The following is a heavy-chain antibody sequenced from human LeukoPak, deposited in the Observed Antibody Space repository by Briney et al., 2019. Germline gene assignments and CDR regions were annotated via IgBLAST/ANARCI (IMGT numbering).Heavy chain of an antibody. J-gene: IGHJ5*02. V-gene: IGHV1-69*05. Sequence: SVKVSCKASGGTFSSYAISWVRQAPGQGLEWMGGIIPIFGTANYAQKLQGRVTITTDESTSTVYMELSSLRSEDSAVYYCAKSALGATAWFDPWGQGTLVTVSS. D-gene: IGHD1-26*01. CDR2: IIPIFGTA. CDR1: GGTFSSYA. CDR3: AKSALGATAWFDP.